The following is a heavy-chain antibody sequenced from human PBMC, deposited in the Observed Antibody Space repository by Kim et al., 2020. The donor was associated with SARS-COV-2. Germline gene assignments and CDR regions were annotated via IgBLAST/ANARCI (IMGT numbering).Heavy chain of an antibody. V-gene: IGHV3-23*01. D-gene: IGHD2-15*01. Sequence: GGSLRLSCAASGFTFSSYAMSWVRQAPGKGLEWVSAISGSGGSTYYADSVKGRFTISRDNSKNTLYLQMNSLRAEDTAVYYCAKDGRYCSGGSCYSNTYYYDSSGYYPGSWGQGTLVTVSS. J-gene: IGHJ4*02. CDR3: AKDGRYCSGGSCYSNTYYYDSSGYYPGS. CDR1: GFTFSSYA. CDR2: ISGSGGST.